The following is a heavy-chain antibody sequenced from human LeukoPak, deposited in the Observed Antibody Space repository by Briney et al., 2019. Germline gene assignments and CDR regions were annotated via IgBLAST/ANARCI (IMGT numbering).Heavy chain of an antibody. D-gene: IGHD1-26*01. V-gene: IGHV3-30*18. CDR3: AKDLRELLTYFDY. CDR2: ISYDGSNK. CDR1: GFTFSSYG. J-gene: IGHJ4*02. Sequence: PGGSLRLSCAASGFTFSSYGMHWVRQAPGKGLEWVAVISYDGSNKYYADSVKGRFTISRDNSKNTLYLQMNSLRAEDTAVYYCAKDLRELLTYFDYWGQGTLVTVSS.